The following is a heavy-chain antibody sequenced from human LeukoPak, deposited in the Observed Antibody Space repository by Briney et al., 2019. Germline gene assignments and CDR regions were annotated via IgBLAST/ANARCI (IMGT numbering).Heavy chain of an antibody. Sequence: PSETLSLTCNVSGGSISSYYWTWIRQPAGKGLEWIGLIYTSGGTKNPSLKNRVTMSVDTSKNQLYLKLSSVTAADTAVYYCARAGSGALRDWGQGTLVTVSS. CDR2: IYTSGGT. D-gene: IGHD3-10*01. J-gene: IGHJ4*02. CDR1: GGSISSYY. CDR3: ARAGSGALRD. V-gene: IGHV4-4*07.